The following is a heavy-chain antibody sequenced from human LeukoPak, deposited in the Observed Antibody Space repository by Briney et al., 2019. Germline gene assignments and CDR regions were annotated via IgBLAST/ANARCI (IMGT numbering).Heavy chain of an antibody. CDR3: AKDRDDYGDFYGMDV. CDR2: IRYGGSNK. D-gene: IGHD4-17*01. J-gene: IGHJ6*02. Sequence: GGSLRLSCAASGFTFSSYGMHWVRQAPGKGLEWVAFIRYGGSNKYYADSVKGRFTISRDNSKNTLYLQMNSLRAEDTAVYYCAKDRDDYGDFYGMDVWGQGTTVTVSS. V-gene: IGHV3-30*02. CDR1: GFTFSSYG.